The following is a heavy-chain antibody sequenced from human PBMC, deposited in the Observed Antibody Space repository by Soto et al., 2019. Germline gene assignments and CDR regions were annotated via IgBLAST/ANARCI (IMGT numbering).Heavy chain of an antibody. J-gene: IGHJ6*02. CDR1: GFTFSSYE. CDR3: ARVTTHYYYGMDV. CDR2: ISSSGSTI. D-gene: IGHD3-22*01. Sequence: GGSLRLSCAASGFTFSSYEMNWVRQAPGKGLEWVSYISSSGSTIYYADSVKGRFTISRDNATNSLYLQMNSLRAEDTAVYYCARVTTHYYYGMDVWGQGTTVTSP. V-gene: IGHV3-48*03.